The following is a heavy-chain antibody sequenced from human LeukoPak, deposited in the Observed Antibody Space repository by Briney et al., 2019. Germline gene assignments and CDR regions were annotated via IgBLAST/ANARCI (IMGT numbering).Heavy chain of an antibody. Sequence: SETLSLTCTVSGGSIYSRSNYWAWIRQPPGKGLEWIGAIYYSGTTFYNPSLKSRVTISVDTSKNQFSLKLSSVTAADTAVYYCARRGVGYCSGGSCYWDYWGQGTLVTVSS. CDR3: ARRGVGYCSGGSCYWDY. CDR2: IYYSGTT. J-gene: IGHJ4*02. V-gene: IGHV4-39*07. D-gene: IGHD2-15*01. CDR1: GGSIYSRSNY.